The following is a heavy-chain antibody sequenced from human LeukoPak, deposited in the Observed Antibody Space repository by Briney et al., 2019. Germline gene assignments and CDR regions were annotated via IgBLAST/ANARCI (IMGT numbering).Heavy chain of an antibody. J-gene: IGHJ1*01. CDR1: GYTFTGYY. CDR3: ARAKAYCGGDCYSSEYFQH. CDR2: INPSRCDT. D-gene: IGHD2-21*02. V-gene: IGHV1-2*02. Sequence: ASEKVSCKASGYTFTGYYMHWVRQAPGQGLEWMGWINPSRCDTNYAQKFQGRVTMTRDTSISTAYMELSRLRSDDTAVYYCARAKAYCGGDCYSSEYFQHWGQGTLVT.